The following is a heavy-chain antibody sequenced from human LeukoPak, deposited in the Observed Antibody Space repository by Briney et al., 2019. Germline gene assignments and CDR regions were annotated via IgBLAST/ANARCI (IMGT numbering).Heavy chain of an antibody. J-gene: IGHJ4*02. CDR2: INPSGGST. CDR3: ALILEWPKSFDY. V-gene: IGHV1-46*01. Sequence: ASVKVSCKASGYTFTSYYVHWVRQAPGQGLEWMGIINPSGGSTSYAQKFQGRVTMTRDTPTSTVYMELSSLRSEDTAVYYCALILEWPKSFDYWGQGTLVTVSS. D-gene: IGHD3-3*01. CDR1: GYTFTSYY.